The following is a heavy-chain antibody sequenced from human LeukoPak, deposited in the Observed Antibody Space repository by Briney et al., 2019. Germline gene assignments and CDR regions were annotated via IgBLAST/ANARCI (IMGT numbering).Heavy chain of an antibody. D-gene: IGHD3-22*01. Sequence: GGSLRLSCAASGFTFSSYAMSWVRQAPGKGLEWISFISPSGDRTSNADSVEGRFTISRDNTRNTLYLQMNSLRDEDTGVYYCAIMHGYYDGSGFWVQWGQGTLVTVSS. J-gene: IGHJ4*02. V-gene: IGHV3-23*01. CDR1: GFTFSSYA. CDR2: ISPSGDRT. CDR3: AIMHGYYDGSGFWVQ.